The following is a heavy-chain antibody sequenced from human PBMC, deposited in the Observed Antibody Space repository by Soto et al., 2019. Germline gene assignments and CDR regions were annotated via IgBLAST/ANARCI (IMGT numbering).Heavy chain of an antibody. CDR3: ARSTNWNLDY. CDR2: INPNSGGT. Sequence: GASVKVSCKASGYTFSGYYVHCVRQAPGQGLEWLGCINPNSGGTKYAQKFQGRVTMTRDTYISTASMHLSALISDDTAVYYCARSTNWNLDYWGQGTLVTVS. D-gene: IGHD2-8*01. V-gene: IGHV1-2*02. J-gene: IGHJ4*02. CDR1: GYTFSGYY.